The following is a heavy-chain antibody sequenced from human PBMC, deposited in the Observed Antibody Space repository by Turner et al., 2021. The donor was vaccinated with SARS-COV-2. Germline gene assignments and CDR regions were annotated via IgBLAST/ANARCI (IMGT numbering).Heavy chain of an antibody. CDR3: AREAPGPMAFFDY. V-gene: IGHV3-33*01. J-gene: IGHJ4*02. D-gene: IGHD2-8*01. CDR2: IWYDGSNK. Sequence: QVQLVESGGGEVQPGRSLRLSCAASGFTFSSYGMHWVRQAPGKGLEWVAVIWYDGSNKYYADSVKGRITISRDNSKNTLYLQMNSLRAEDTAVYYCAREAPGPMAFFDYWGQGTLVTVSS. CDR1: GFTFSSYG.